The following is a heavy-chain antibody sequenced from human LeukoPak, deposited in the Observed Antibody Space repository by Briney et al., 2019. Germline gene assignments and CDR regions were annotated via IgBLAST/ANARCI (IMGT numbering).Heavy chain of an antibody. J-gene: IGHJ4*02. CDR1: GYTFTDHY. CDR3: ARDHNWGPDY. V-gene: IGHV1-2*02. Sequence: ASVKVSCQALGYTFTDHYFHWLRQAPGQGIEWMGWIHPGRGDTNIAQKFQGRVSLTRDMSISTAYMELSWLTSDDTAVYYCARDHNWGPDYWGQGTLVSVSS. D-gene: IGHD7-27*01. CDR2: IHPGRGDT.